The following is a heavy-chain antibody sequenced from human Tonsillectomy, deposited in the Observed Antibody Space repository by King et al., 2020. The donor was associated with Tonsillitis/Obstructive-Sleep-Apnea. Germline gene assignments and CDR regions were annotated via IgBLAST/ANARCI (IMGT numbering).Heavy chain of an antibody. CDR2: IKYDGSEK. CDR3: ARDHIQDY. CDR1: GFSFRKYW. V-gene: IGHV3-7*05. D-gene: IGHD5-18*01. Sequence: VKLVESGGGLVQPGGSLRLSCAASGFSFRKYWMNWVRQAPGKGLEWVANIKYDGSEKVYVDSVKGRFTISRENAKNSLYLQMNSLRAEDTALYFCARDHIQDYWGQGTLVTVSS. J-gene: IGHJ4*02.